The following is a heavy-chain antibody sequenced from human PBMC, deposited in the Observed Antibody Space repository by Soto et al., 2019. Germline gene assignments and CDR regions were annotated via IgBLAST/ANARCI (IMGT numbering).Heavy chain of an antibody. CDR1: SGSISSSNW. D-gene: IGHD2-15*01. V-gene: IGHV4-4*02. Sequence: QVQLQESGPGLVKPSGTLSLTCAVSSGSISSSNWWSWVRQPPGKGLEWIGEIYHSGSTNYKPSLKSRVTISVDKSKNHFSLKLSSVTAADTDVYYCARVGEYCSGGSCYGNFQHWGQGTLVTVSS. CDR3: ARVGEYCSGGSCYGNFQH. CDR2: IYHSGST. J-gene: IGHJ1*01.